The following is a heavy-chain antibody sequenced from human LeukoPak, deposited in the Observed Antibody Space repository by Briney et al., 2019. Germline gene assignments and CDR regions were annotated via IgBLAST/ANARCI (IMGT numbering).Heavy chain of an antibody. J-gene: IGHJ4*02. CDR3: ARVGDFWSGHHPYFDY. CDR1: GGSISSSSYY. D-gene: IGHD3-3*01. Sequence: SETLSLTCTVSGGSISSSSYYWSWLRQPPGKGLEWIAHIYYSETTNYNPSLESRVTISVDTSKNQFSLKLYSVTAADTAMYYCARVGDFWSGHHPYFDYWGQGTLVTVSS. CDR2: IYYSETT. V-gene: IGHV4-61*01.